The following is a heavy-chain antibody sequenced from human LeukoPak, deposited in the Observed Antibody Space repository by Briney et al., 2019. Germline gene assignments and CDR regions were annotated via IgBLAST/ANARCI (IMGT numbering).Heavy chain of an antibody. CDR2: ISGSGGST. CDR1: GFTFSSYA. J-gene: IGHJ4*02. Sequence: GGSLRLSCAASGFTFSSYAMSWVRQAPGKGLGWVSTISGSGGSTYYADSVKGRFTISRDNSKNTLYLQMNSLRAEDTAVYFCAKWSYSGSYYVEGYFDYWGQGTLVTVSS. D-gene: IGHD1-26*01. V-gene: IGHV3-23*01. CDR3: AKWSYSGSYYVEGYFDY.